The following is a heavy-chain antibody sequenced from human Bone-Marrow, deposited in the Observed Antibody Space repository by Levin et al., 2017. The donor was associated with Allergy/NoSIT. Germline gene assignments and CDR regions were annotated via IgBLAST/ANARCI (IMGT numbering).Heavy chain of an antibody. D-gene: IGHD6-13*01. CDR2: ITWNSAYI. Sequence: HPGGSLRLSCVTSGFTFDDYAMNWVRQAPGQGLEWVASITWNSAYIGYADSVEGRFSISRDNARNTVYLEMNSLRTDDTAFYYCAAAGHLDHWGQGTLVSVSS. V-gene: IGHV3-9*01. J-gene: IGHJ4*02. CDR1: GFTFDDYA. CDR3: AAAGHLDH.